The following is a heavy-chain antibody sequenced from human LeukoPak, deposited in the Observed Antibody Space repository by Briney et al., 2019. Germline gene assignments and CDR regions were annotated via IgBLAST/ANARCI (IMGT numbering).Heavy chain of an antibody. CDR3: ARGRGWVDH. Sequence: GGSLRLSCAASGFIFDDYGMSWVRQTPGKGLEWVSGINWNGGSTGYADSVKGRFTISRDNARNSVYLQLNSLRAEDTALYYCARGRGWVDHWGQGTLVTVSS. CDR1: GFIFDDYG. J-gene: IGHJ4*02. V-gene: IGHV3-20*04. D-gene: IGHD3-16*01. CDR2: INWNGGST.